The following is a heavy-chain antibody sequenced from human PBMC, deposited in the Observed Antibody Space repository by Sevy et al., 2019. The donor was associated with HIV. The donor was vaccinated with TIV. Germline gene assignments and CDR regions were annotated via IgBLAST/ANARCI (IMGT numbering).Heavy chain of an antibody. D-gene: IGHD2-2*01. Sequence: GGSLRLSCAASGFSFSSYEMNWVRQAPGKGLEWLSYISNSGSSVYYSDSVRGRFTISRDNARNSLYLQMNSLRAEDTAVYFCAREGVPAAIGLDYWGQGTLVTVSS. CDR2: ISNSGSSV. V-gene: IGHV3-48*03. CDR1: GFSFSSYE. CDR3: AREGVPAAIGLDY. J-gene: IGHJ4*02.